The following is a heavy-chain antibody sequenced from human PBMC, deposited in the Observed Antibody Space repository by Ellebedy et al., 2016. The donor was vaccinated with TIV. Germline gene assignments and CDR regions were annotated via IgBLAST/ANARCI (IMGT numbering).Heavy chain of an antibody. Sequence: MPSETLSLTCAVHGGSFSGYYWSWIRQPPGKGLEWIGEMHHSGSTNYIASLKNRVTISVDTSKNQFSLKLSSVTAADTAVYYCARESDSQFYFDCWGQGTLVTVSP. J-gene: IGHJ4*02. CDR2: MHHSGST. V-gene: IGHV4-34*01. CDR1: GGSFSGYY. CDR3: ARESDSQFYFDC.